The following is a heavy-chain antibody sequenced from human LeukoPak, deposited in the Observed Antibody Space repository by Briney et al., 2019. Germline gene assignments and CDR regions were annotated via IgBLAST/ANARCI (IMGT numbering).Heavy chain of an antibody. Sequence: PSETLSLTCTVSGGSISSSSYYWGWIRQPPGKGLEWIGYIYYSGSTNYNPSLKSRVTISVDTSKNQFSLKLSSVTAADTAVYYCARGVYYGSGRTGYYYYYYYMDVWGKGTTVTVSS. CDR3: ARGVYYGSGRTGYYYYYYYMDV. CDR1: GGSISSSSYY. CDR2: IYYSGST. J-gene: IGHJ6*03. V-gene: IGHV4-61*05. D-gene: IGHD3-10*01.